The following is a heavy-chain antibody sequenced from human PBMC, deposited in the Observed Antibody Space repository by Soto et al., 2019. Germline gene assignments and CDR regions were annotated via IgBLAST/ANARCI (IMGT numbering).Heavy chain of an antibody. D-gene: IGHD5-18*01. Sequence: QVQLVESGGGVVQPGRSLRLSCVASGFTFSSYSMHWVRQAPGKGLEWVAVISYDGGTKYYGGSLKGRFTISRDNSKSTLYLQVNSLTTDDTAVYFGARGGGFSYGDSWGQGTLVSVSS. CDR2: ISYDGGTK. J-gene: IGHJ4*02. CDR3: ARGGGFSYGDS. V-gene: IGHV3-30*03. CDR1: GFTFSSYS.